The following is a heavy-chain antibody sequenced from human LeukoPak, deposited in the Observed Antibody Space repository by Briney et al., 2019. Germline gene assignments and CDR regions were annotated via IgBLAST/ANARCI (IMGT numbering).Heavy chain of an antibody. CDR3: ARMTQSSTTWGYFDL. D-gene: IGHD2-2*01. Sequence: TSETLSLTCTVSGGSISGYYWSWIRQPPGKGLEWVGYISYSGSTNYNPSLKSRVTISVDTSKNQFSLKLSSVTAADTAVYYCARMTQSSTTWGYFDLWGRGTLVTVSS. CDR2: ISYSGST. CDR1: GGSISGYY. J-gene: IGHJ2*01. V-gene: IGHV4-59*12.